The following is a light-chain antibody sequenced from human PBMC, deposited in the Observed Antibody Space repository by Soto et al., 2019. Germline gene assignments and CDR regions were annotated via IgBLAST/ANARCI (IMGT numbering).Light chain of an antibody. J-gene: IGKJ1*01. CDR3: QQFNNWPWS. CDR1: QSVSNN. V-gene: IGKV3-15*01. Sequence: EIVLTQSPGTLSLSPGERATLSCRASQSVSNNYLAWYQQKPGQAPRLLIYGTSTRATGIPARFSGSGSATEFTLTISGLQSEDFAVYYCQQFNNWPWSFGQGTKVDIK. CDR2: GTS.